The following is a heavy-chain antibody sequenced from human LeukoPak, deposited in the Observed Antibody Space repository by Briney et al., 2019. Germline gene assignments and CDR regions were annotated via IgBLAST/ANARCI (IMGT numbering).Heavy chain of an antibody. D-gene: IGHD3-22*01. Sequence: GASVKVSCKASGYTFTSYYIHWVRQAPGQGLEWMGIINPGGGSTSYAQKFQGRVTMTRDTSTSTVYVELSSLRSEDTAVYYCARDREWGPEDYYDGWGQGTLVTVSS. CDR3: ARDREWGPEDYYDG. CDR2: INPGGGST. J-gene: IGHJ4*02. V-gene: IGHV1-46*01. CDR1: GYTFTSYY.